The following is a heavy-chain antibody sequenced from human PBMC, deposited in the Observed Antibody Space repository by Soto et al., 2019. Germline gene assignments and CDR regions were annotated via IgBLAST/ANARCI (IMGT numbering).Heavy chain of an antibody. CDR1: GDTFSSDA. CDR3: AKFPETCYYSSSGYCFDF. Sequence: SVKVSCKAAGDTFSSDASGWGRQATGQGLEWMGGIIPIVGTANYAQKFQGRVTITADESTSTAYMELSSLRSEDTAVYYCAKFPETCYYSSSGYCFDFWGQGTLVTVSS. J-gene: IGHJ4*02. CDR2: IIPIVGTA. V-gene: IGHV1-69*13. D-gene: IGHD3-22*01.